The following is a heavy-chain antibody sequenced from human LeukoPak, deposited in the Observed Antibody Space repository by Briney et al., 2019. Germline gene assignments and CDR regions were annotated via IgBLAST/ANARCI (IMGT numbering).Heavy chain of an antibody. CDR1: GGSFRGYY. D-gene: IGHD2-2*02. V-gene: IGHV4-34*01. CDR2: INHSGST. CDR3: ARVVPDCSSTSCYIDY. Sequence: SETLSLTCAVYGGSFRGYYWSWIRQPPGKGLEWIGEINHSGSTNYNPSLKSRVTISVDTSKNQFSLKLSSVTAADTAVYYCARVVPDCSSTSCYIDYWGQGTLVTVSS. J-gene: IGHJ4*02.